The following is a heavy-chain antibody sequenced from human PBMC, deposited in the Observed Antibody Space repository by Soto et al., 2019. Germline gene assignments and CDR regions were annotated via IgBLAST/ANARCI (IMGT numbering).Heavy chain of an antibody. J-gene: IGHJ4*02. CDR3: ARSGDNYNVLDY. CDR1: GFSISDHY. Sequence: QVQLVESGGGLVKPRGSLRLTCAASGFSISDHYMSWIRQAPGKGLEWVSYSSNSGTFTTYADSVKGRFSISRDNAKNSLYLEINSLRGEDTAIYYCARSGDNYNVLDYWGQGTPVTVSS. CDR2: SSNSGTFT. D-gene: IGHD3-10*02. V-gene: IGHV3-11*05.